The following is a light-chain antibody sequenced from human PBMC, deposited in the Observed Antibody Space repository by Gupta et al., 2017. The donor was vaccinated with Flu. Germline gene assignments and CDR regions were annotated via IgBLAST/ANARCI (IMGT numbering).Light chain of an antibody. J-gene: IGKJ2*03. CDR1: QSVSSSY. V-gene: IGKV3-20*01. CDR3: QQYGSSYS. Sequence: IVLTQSPGTLSLSPGERATLSCRASQSVSSSYLAWYQQKPGQASRLLIYGAASRATGIPDRFSGSGSGTDFTLTISRLEPEDFAVYYWQQYGSSYSFGQGTKLEIK. CDR2: GAA.